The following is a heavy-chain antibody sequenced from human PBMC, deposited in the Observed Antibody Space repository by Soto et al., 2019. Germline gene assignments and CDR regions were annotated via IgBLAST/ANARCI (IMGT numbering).Heavy chain of an antibody. J-gene: IGHJ4*02. CDR1: GFTFSSYG. Sequence: GGSLRLSCAASGFTFSSYGMHWVRQAPGKGLEWVAVIWYDGSNKYYADSVKGRFTISRDNSKNTLYLQMNSLRAEDSAVYYCARGSAGLTGYYMGYWGQGTLVTVSS. CDR3: ARGSAGLTGYYMGY. V-gene: IGHV3-33*01. CDR2: IWYDGSNK. D-gene: IGHD3-9*01.